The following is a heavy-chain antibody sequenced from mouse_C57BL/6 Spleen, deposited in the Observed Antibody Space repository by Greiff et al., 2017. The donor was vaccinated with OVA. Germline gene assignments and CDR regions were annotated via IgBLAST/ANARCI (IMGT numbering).Heavy chain of an antibody. Sequence: QVQLQQSGAELVKPGASVKISCKASGYAFSSYWMNWVKQRPGKGLEWIGQIYPGDGDTNYNGKFKGKATLTADKSSSTAYTQLSSLTSEDSAVYFCARLLRYHWYFDVGAQGPRSPSPQ. D-gene: IGHD1-1*01. V-gene: IGHV1-80*01. CDR3: ARLLRYHWYFDV. CDR1: GYAFSSYW. CDR2: IYPGDGDT. J-gene: IGHJ1*03.